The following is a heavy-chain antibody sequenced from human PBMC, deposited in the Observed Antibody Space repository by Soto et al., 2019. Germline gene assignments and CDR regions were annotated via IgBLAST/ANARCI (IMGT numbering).Heavy chain of an antibody. J-gene: IGHJ3*02. CDR1: GYTFTSYG. Sequence: QVQLVQSGAEVKKPGASVKVSCKASGYTFTSYGISWVRQAPGQGLEWMGWISAYNGNTNYAQKLQGRVTMTTDTPTSTAYMELRSLRSDGTAVYSCAREAEWLTGGGYAFDIWGQGTMVTVSS. CDR2: ISAYNGNT. V-gene: IGHV1-18*04. D-gene: IGHD6-19*01. CDR3: AREAEWLTGGGYAFDI.